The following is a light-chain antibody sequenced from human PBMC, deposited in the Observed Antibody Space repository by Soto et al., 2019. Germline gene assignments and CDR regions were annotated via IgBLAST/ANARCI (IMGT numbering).Light chain of an antibody. CDR2: DAS. CDR3: QQRSNWLIT. Sequence: EIVLTQSPATPSLSPGERATLSCRASQSVSSYLAWYQQKPGQAPRLLIYDASNRATGIPARFSGSGSGTDFTLTISSLEPEDFAVYYCQQRSNWLITFGQGTKVDIK. V-gene: IGKV3-11*01. CDR1: QSVSSY. J-gene: IGKJ1*01.